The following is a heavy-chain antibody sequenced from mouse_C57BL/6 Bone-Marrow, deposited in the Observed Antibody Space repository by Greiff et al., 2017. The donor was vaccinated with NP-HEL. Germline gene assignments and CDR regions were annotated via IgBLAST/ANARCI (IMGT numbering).Heavy chain of an antibody. CDR1: GYSITSDY. CDR3: ARYPYYGRGYWYFDV. V-gene: IGHV3-8*01. CDR2: ISYSGST. J-gene: IGHJ1*03. D-gene: IGHD1-1*01. Sequence: VQLQQSGPGLAKPSQTLSLTCSVTGYSITSDYWNWIRKFPGNKLEYMGYISYSGSTYYNPSLKSRISITRDTSKNQYYLQLNSVTTEDTATYYCARYPYYGRGYWYFDVWGTGTTVTVSS.